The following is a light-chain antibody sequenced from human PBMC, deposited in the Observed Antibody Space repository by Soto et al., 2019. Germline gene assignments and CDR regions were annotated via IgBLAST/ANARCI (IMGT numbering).Light chain of an antibody. J-gene: IGLJ1*01. CDR1: SSNLGSNT. CDR3: AAWDDSLNGLV. CDR2: NNN. Sequence: QSVLTQPRSASGTPGQRVTISCSGSSSNLGSNTVNWYQQLPGTAPKLLSYNNNQRPSGVPDRFSGSKSGTSASLAISGLQSEDEADYYCAAWDDSLNGLVFGTGTQLTVL. V-gene: IGLV1-44*01.